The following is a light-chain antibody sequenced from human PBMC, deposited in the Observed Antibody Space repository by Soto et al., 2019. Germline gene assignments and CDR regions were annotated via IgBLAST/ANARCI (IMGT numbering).Light chain of an antibody. Sequence: QPVLTQPASVSGSPGQSITISCTGTSSDVGSYNLVSWYQQHPGKAPKLMIYEVSKRPSGVSNRFSGSKSGNTASLTISVLQAEDEADYYCCSYAGSSTPFGGGTKLTVL. CDR2: EVS. CDR1: SSDVGSYNL. J-gene: IGLJ2*01. CDR3: CSYAGSSTP. V-gene: IGLV2-23*02.